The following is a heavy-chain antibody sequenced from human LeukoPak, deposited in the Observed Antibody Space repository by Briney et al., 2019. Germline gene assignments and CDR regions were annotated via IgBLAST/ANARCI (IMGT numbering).Heavy chain of an antibody. CDR2: IRGKAYGGTT. CDR3: SRDSSAYSYYFDY. V-gene: IGHV3-49*03. CDR1: GLIFGDYG. Sequence: GGSLRLSCTASGLIFGDYGMGWFRQAPGKGLEWEGFIRGKAYGGTTEYAASVKGRFTISRDDSKSIAYLQMNSLKTEDTAVYYCSRDSSAYSYYFDYWGQGTLVTVSS. J-gene: IGHJ4*02. D-gene: IGHD3-22*01.